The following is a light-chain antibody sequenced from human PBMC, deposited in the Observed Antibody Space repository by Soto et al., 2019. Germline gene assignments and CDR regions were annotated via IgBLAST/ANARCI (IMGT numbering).Light chain of an antibody. Sequence: QSVLTQPPSASGSPGQSVTISCTGTISDIGTYYYVSWYQQHPGKAPKLIIYEVSERPSGVPDRFSGSKSANTASLTISGLQAEDEADYFCSSYTSSNTRYVFGTGTKLTVL. CDR1: ISDIGTYYY. J-gene: IGLJ1*01. CDR3: SSYTSSNTRYV. CDR2: EVS. V-gene: IGLV2-8*01.